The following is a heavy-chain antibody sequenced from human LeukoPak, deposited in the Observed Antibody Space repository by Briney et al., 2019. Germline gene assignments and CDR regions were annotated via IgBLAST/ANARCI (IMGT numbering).Heavy chain of an antibody. CDR2: SIPIFGTA. CDR1: GGTFSSYA. D-gene: IGHD3-22*01. V-gene: IGHV1-69*13. Sequence: GASVKVSCKASGGTFSSYAISWVRQAPGQGLEWMGGSIPIFGTANYAQKFQGRVTITADESTSTAYMELSSLRSEDTAVYYCARVTGDSSGYYYYDYWGQGTLVTVSS. CDR3: ARVTGDSSGYYYYDY. J-gene: IGHJ4*02.